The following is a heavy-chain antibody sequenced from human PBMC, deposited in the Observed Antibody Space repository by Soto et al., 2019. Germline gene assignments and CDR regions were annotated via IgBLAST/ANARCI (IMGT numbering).Heavy chain of an antibody. Sequence: PSETLSLTCTVSGGSMRSGSYYLSWIRQHPGKGLEWIGYIYYSGSAYYNPSLQSRVTISVDTSMNQLSLMLNSVTAADTAVYYSARIDPSPRGQWSGAYYFDSWGQGGVVAVSS. V-gene: IGHV4-31*03. D-gene: IGHD2-15*01. CDR3: ARIDPSPRGQWSGAYYFDS. CDR1: GGSMRSGSYY. CDR2: IYYSGSA. J-gene: IGHJ4*02.